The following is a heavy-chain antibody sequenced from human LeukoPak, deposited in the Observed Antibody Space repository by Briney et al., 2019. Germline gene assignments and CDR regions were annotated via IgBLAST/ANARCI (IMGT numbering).Heavy chain of an antibody. CDR2: IWYDGSNK. D-gene: IGHD3-3*01. J-gene: IGHJ6*02. Sequence: GGSLRLSCAASGFTFSSYGMHWVRQAPGKGLEWVAVIWYDGSNKYYADSVKGRFTISRDNSKNTLYLQMNSLRAEDTAVYYCARGDPPRRITIFGVVTPPRFYGMDVWGQGTTVTVSS. CDR1: GFTFSSYG. V-gene: IGHV3-33*01. CDR3: ARGDPPRRITIFGVVTPPRFYGMDV.